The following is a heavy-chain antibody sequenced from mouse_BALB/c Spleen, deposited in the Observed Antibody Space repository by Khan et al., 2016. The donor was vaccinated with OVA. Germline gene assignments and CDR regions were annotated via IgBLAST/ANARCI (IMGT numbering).Heavy chain of an antibody. CDR3: ARRNYFGYTFAY. CDR1: GYTFTDYY. Sequence: QVQLQQSGAELARPGASVKLSCKASGYTFTDYYINWVQQRTGQGLEWIGEISPGSGDTYYNERFKGKATLTADQSSSTAYMPISSLTSVASAVDFCARRNYFGYTFAYWGQGTLVTVSA. V-gene: IGHV1-77*01. J-gene: IGHJ3*01. CDR2: ISPGSGDT. D-gene: IGHD1-2*01.